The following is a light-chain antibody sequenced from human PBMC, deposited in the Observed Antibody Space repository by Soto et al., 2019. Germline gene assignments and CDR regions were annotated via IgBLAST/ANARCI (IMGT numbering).Light chain of an antibody. CDR2: GAS. Sequence: EIVLTQSPGTLSLSPGERTTLSCRASQSISRYLAWYQQKPGQTPRLLIYGASSRATGIPDRFSGSGSGTDFTLTISRLEPEDFAVYYCQQYRTFGQGTKVDIK. J-gene: IGKJ1*01. CDR1: QSISRY. V-gene: IGKV3-20*01. CDR3: QQYRT.